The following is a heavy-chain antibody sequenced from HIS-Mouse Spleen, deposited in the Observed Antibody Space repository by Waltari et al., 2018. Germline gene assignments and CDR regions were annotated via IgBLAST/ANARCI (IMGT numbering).Heavy chain of an antibody. V-gene: IGHV4-39*07. CDR1: GASIVSSTYY. D-gene: IGHD2-8*01. Sequence: QLQLQESAPGLVKPSETLSLTCTVSGASIVSSTYYWGWIRPPPGKGLEWIGSIYHSGSTYYNPSLKSRVTISVDTSKNQFSLKLSSVTAADTAVYYCARDSWAYAIEYFQHWGQGTLVTVSS. CDR3: ARDSWAYAIEYFQH. CDR2: IYHSGST. J-gene: IGHJ1*01.